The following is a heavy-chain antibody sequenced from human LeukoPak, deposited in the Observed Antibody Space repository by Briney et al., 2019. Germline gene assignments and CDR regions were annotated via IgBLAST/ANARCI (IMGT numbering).Heavy chain of an antibody. Sequence: GGSLRLSCAASGFTFSSYSMNWVRQAPGKGLEWVATVNDDAKEKNYVDSVKGRFFISRDNAENVLFLRLNSLRAEDSAIYYCARAGTPGSADYRGQGALVTVSS. J-gene: IGHJ4*02. D-gene: IGHD1-1*01. V-gene: IGHV3-7*01. CDR2: VNDDAKEK. CDR3: ARAGTPGSADY. CDR1: GFTFSSYS.